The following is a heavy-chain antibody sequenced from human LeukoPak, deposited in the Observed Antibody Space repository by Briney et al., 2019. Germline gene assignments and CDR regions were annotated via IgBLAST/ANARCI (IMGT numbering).Heavy chain of an antibody. V-gene: IGHV3-48*03. D-gene: IGHD4-23*01. CDR1: GFTFSRYA. J-gene: IGHJ4*02. Sequence: PGGSLRLSCVASGFTFSRYAMSWVRQAPGKGPEWVSYISSSGGTIYYADSVKGRFTISRDNARNSLYLQMNSLRAEDTAVYYCARPYGGQGYWGQGTLVTVSS. CDR2: ISSSGGTI. CDR3: ARPYGGQGY.